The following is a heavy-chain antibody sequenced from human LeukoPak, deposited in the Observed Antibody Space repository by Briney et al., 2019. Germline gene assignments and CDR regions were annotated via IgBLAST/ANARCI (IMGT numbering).Heavy chain of an antibody. Sequence: PSETLSLTCTVSGGSISGSSYYWGWSRQPQGEGLEWIGRISSSGSTYYNPSLKSRVTISVDTSKNQFSLKLSSVTAADTAVYYCARRMVAATPGHYWGQGTLVTISS. CDR2: ISSSGST. V-gene: IGHV4-39*01. CDR1: GGSISGSSYY. CDR3: ARRMVAATPGHY. D-gene: IGHD2-15*01. J-gene: IGHJ4*02.